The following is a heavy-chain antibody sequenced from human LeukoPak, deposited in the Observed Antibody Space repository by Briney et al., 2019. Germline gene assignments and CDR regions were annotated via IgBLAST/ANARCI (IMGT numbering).Heavy chain of an antibody. CDR3: ARDEKKYCSGGSCPAYFDY. J-gene: IGHJ4*02. V-gene: IGHV1-18*01. Sequence: SVKVSCKTSGYNFRHYGISWVRQAPGQGLEGMAWGSGGYNGDSNYALKLRGRLTMSTDTSTSTAYMELRSLRSDDTAVYYCARDEKKYCSGGSCPAYFDYWGQGTLVTVSS. D-gene: IGHD2-15*01. CDR1: GYNFRHYG. CDR2: GSGGYNGDS.